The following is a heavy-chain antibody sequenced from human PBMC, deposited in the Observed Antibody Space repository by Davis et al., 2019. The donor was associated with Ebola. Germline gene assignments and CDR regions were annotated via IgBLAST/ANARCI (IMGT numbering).Heavy chain of an antibody. CDR3: ARGGITMMIVPRDYYYGLDV. CDR2: ISAYNGNT. J-gene: IGHJ6*02. CDR1: GGTFSSYA. Sequence: ASVTVSCKASGGTFSSYAISWVRQAPGQGLEWMGWISAYNGNTNYAQKLQGRVTMTTDTSTSTAYMELRSLRSDDTAVYVCARGGITMMIVPRDYYYGLDVWGQGTTVTVSS. V-gene: IGHV1-18*01. D-gene: IGHD3-22*01.